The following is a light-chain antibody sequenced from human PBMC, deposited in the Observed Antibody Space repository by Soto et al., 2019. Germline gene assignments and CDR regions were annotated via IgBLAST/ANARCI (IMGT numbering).Light chain of an antibody. CDR2: EVS. J-gene: IGLJ3*02. CDR1: SSDVGGYDY. V-gene: IGLV2-14*01. CDR3: TSYTISTTWV. Sequence: QSALTQPASVSGSPGQSITISCTGTSSDVGGYDYVSWYQQRPGQAPKLMIYEVSHRPSGVSNRFSGSKSGYTASLTISGLQADDEADYYCTSYTISTTWVFGGGTKVTVL.